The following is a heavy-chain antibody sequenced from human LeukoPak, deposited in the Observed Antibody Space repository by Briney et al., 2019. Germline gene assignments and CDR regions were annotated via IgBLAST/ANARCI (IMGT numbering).Heavy chain of an antibody. V-gene: IGHV3-23*01. CDR3: AKECDYSPGHKFDL. J-gene: IGHJ4*02. CDR1: GFTFNNYL. Sequence: SGGSLRLSCAASGFTFNNYLMSWVRQAPGRGLEWVSVLFTGGGRTLYADSVKGRFTISGDTSRTTLYLQMNGLRAEDTAVYYCAKECDYSPGHKFDLWGQGTLVTVSS. D-gene: IGHD3-10*01. CDR2: LFTGGGRT.